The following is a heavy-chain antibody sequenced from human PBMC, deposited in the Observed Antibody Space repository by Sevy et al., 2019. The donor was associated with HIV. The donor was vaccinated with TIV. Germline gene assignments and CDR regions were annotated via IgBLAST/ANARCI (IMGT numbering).Heavy chain of an antibody. D-gene: IGHD2-15*01. Sequence: ASVKVSCKASGGTFSSYAISWVRQAPGQGLEWMGGIIPIFGTANYAQKFQGRVTITADESTSTAYMELSSLRSEDTAVYYCARGGRYCSGGSCYGLYYYYYGMDVWGQRTTVTVSS. CDR3: ARGGRYCSGGSCYGLYYYYYGMDV. CDR2: IIPIFGTA. V-gene: IGHV1-69*13. CDR1: GGTFSSYA. J-gene: IGHJ6*02.